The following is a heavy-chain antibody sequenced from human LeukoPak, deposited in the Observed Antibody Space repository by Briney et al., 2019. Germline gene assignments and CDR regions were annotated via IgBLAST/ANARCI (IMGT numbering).Heavy chain of an antibody. Sequence: GGSLRLSCAASGFTFSSYWMHWVRQAPGKGLVWVSRINSDGSSTSYADPVMGRFTISRDNAKNTLYLQMNSLRAEDTAVYYCARTGSSGYYSYWGQGTLVTVSS. J-gene: IGHJ4*02. V-gene: IGHV3-74*01. CDR1: GFTFSSYW. D-gene: IGHD3-22*01. CDR3: ARTGSSGYYSY. CDR2: INSDGSST.